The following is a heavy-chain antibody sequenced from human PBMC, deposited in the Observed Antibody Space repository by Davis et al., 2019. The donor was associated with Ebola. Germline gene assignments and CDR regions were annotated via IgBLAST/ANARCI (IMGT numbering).Heavy chain of an antibody. V-gene: IGHV4-59*12. CDR3: ARTGYCSGGSCYIADYYYYYMDV. CDR1: GGSISSYY. CDR2: IYYSGST. Sequence: SETLSLTCTVSGGSISSYYWSWIRQPPGKGLEWIGYIYYSGSTNYNPSLKSRVTISVDTSKNQFSLKLSSVTAADTAVYYCARTGYCSGGSCYIADYYYYYMDVWGKGTTVTVSS. D-gene: IGHD2-15*01. J-gene: IGHJ6*03.